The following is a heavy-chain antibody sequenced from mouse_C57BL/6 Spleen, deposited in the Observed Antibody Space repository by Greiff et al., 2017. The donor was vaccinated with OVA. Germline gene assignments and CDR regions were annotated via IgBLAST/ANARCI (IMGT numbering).Heavy chain of an antibody. J-gene: IGHJ2*01. CDR3: GKHTEGIDY. CDR1: GFNIKNTY. CDR2: IDTANGNT. Sequence: VQLQQSVAELVRPGASVKLSCTASGFNIKNTYMHWVKQRPEQGMEWIGRIDTANGNTKYAPKFQGKATITADTSSNTAYMPLSSLPSEDTAFSWCGKHTEGIDYWGQGTTLTVSS. V-gene: IGHV14-3*01. D-gene: IGHD1-1*01.